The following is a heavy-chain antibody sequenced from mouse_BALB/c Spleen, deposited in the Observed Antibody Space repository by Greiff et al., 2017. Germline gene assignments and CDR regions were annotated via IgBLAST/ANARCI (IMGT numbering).Heavy chain of an antibody. CDR1: GFAFSSYD. D-gene: IGHD2-2*01. J-gene: IGHJ2*01. CDR3: ARPPYGSYYFDY. CDR2: ISSGGGST. V-gene: IGHV5-12-1*01. Sequence: EVHLVESGGGLVKPGGSLKLSCAASGFAFSSYDMSWVRQTPEKRLEWVAYISSGGGSTYYPDTVKGRFTISRDNAKNTLYLQMSSLKSEDTAMYYCARPPYGSYYFDYWGQGTTLTVSS.